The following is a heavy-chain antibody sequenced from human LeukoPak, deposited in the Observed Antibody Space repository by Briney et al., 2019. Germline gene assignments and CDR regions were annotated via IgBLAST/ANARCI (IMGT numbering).Heavy chain of an antibody. CDR3: ARGLVVLGYCSGGSCPPNDFQH. V-gene: IGHV1-2*02. Sequence: ASVKVSCKASGYTFTGYYMHWVRQAPGQGLEWMGWINPNSGGTNYAQKFQGRVTMTRDTSTSTAYMELSRLRSDDTAVYYCARGLVVLGYCSGGSCPPNDFQHWGQGTLVTVSS. J-gene: IGHJ1*01. CDR2: INPNSGGT. CDR1: GYTFTGYY. D-gene: IGHD2-15*01.